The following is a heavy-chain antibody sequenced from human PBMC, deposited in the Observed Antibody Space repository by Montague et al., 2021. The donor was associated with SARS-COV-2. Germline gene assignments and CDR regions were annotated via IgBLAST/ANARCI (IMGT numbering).Heavy chain of an antibody. CDR1: GFSLSTSGMC. Sequence: PALVKPTQTLTLTCTFSGFSLSTSGMCVSWIRQPPGKALEWLALIYWDDDKRYSPSLKSRLTITKDTSKNQVILTMTNMDPVDTATYYCAHSRYYYYDSSGYRVYYFDYWGQGTLVTVSS. D-gene: IGHD3-22*01. J-gene: IGHJ4*02. V-gene: IGHV2-5*08. CDR3: AHSRYYYYDSSGYRVYYFDY. CDR2: IYWDDDK.